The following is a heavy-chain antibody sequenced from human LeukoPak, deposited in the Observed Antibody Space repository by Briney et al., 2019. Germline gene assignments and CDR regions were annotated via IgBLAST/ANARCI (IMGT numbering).Heavy chain of an antibody. CDR1: GGSISSYY. CDR3: ARGSYGSGSYYGDY. D-gene: IGHD3-10*01. Sequence: KPSETLSLTCSVSGGSISSYYWSWIRQPPGKGLEWIGYIYYSGSTNYNPSLKSRVTISVDTSKNQFSLKLSSVTAADTAVYYCARGSYGSGSYYGDYWGQGTLVTVSS. CDR2: IYYSGST. J-gene: IGHJ4*02. V-gene: IGHV4-59*01.